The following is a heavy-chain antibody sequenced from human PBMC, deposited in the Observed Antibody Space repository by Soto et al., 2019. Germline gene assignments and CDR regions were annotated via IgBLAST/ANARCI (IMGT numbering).Heavy chain of an antibody. D-gene: IGHD4-4*01. V-gene: IGHV3-23*01. CDR2: ISGSGGST. CDR3: AKEDYSNYGFDWFDP. CDR1: GFTFSSYA. Sequence: GGSLRLSCAASGFTFSSYAMSWVCQAQGKGLEWVSAISGSGGSTYYADSVKGRFTISRDNSKNTLYLQMNSLRAEDTAVYYCAKEDYSNYGFDWFDPWGQGTLVTVS. J-gene: IGHJ5*02.